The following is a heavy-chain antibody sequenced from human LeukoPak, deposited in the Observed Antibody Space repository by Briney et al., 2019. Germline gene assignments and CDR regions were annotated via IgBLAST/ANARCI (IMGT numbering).Heavy chain of an antibody. D-gene: IGHD3-16*01. CDR3: AKGGRYVREFIDY. CDR1: GFTFDDYA. Sequence: GGSLRLSCAASGFTFDDYAMHWVRQAPGKGLEWVSGISWNSGSIGYADSVKGRFAISRDNAKKSLYLQMNSPRAEDTALYYCAKGGRYVREFIDYWGQGTLVTVSS. CDR2: ISWNSGSI. V-gene: IGHV3-9*01. J-gene: IGHJ4*02.